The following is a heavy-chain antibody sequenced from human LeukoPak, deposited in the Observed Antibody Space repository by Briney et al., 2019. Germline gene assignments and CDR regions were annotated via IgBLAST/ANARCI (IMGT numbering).Heavy chain of an antibody. D-gene: IGHD6-19*01. J-gene: IGHJ4*02. Sequence: GGSLRLSCAVSGFTFSNYAMSWVRQAPGKGLEWVSSITPSSTYIYYADSVKGRFTISRDNAKYSLYLQMNSLRVEDTAVYYCASSSGRYIDWGQGTLVTVSS. CDR1: GFTFSNYA. V-gene: IGHV3-21*01. CDR2: ITPSSTYI. CDR3: ASSSGRYID.